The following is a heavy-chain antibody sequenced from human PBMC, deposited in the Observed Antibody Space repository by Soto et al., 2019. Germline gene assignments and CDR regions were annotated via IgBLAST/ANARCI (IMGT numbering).Heavy chain of an antibody. D-gene: IGHD2-21*01. Sequence: PGGSLRLSCAASGFTFSGYAMSWVRQAPGKGLEWVSAISGSGGSTYYADSVKGRFTISRDNSKNTLYLQMNSLRAEDTAVYYCATTYCGGDCYSEGDAFDIWGQGTMVTVSS. CDR1: GFTFSGYA. J-gene: IGHJ3*02. V-gene: IGHV3-23*01. CDR3: ATTYCGGDCYSEGDAFDI. CDR2: ISGSGGST.